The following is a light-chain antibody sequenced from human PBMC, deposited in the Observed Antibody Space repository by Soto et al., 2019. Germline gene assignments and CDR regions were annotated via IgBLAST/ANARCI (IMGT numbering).Light chain of an antibody. CDR1: QSVNNNY. J-gene: IGKJ1*01. CDR3: QQYGSSPKT. CDR2: GAS. V-gene: IGKV3-20*01. Sequence: EIVLTQSPGTLSLSPGERATLSCRASQSVNNNYLAWYQQKPGQAPRLLIYGASSRASGVPDRFSGSGSGTDFTLTIRRLEPEDFAVYYWQQYGSSPKTFGQGTKVEIK.